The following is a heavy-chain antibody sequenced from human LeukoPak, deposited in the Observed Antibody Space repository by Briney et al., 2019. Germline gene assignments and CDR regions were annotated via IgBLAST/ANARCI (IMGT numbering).Heavy chain of an antibody. J-gene: IGHJ4*02. Sequence: PGGSLRLSCAASGFTFSSYAMHWVRQAPGKGLEWVAVISYDGSNKYYADPVKGRFTISRDNSKNTLYLQMNSLRAEDTAVYYCARDRGYDFWSGYPRYWGQGTLVTVSS. CDR3: ARDRGYDFWSGYPRY. D-gene: IGHD3-3*01. CDR2: ISYDGSNK. CDR1: GFTFSSYA. V-gene: IGHV3-30*01.